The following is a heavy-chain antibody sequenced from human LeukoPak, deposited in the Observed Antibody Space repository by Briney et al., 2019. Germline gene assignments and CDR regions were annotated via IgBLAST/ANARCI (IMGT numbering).Heavy chain of an antibody. V-gene: IGHV1-69*04. CDR3: ARNELTGYYDYYYGMDV. CDR1: GGTFSSYA. D-gene: IGHD3-9*01. Sequence: GASVKVSCKASGGTFSSYAISWVRQAPGQGLEWMGRIIPILGIANYAQKFQGRVTITADKSTSTAYMELSSLRSEDTAVYYCARNELTGYYDYYYGMDVWGQGTTVTVSS. CDR2: IIPILGIA. J-gene: IGHJ6*02.